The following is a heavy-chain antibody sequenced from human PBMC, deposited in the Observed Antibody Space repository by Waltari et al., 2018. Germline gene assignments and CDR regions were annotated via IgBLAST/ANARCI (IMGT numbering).Heavy chain of an antibody. CDR2: IYTSGST. D-gene: IGHD2-2*01. V-gene: IGHV4-61*02. CDR1: GGSISSGSYY. CDR3: AGGGDCSSTSCYAFDI. J-gene: IGHJ3*02. Sequence: QVQLQESGPGLVKPSQTLSLTCTVSGGSISSGSYYWSWLRQPAGTGLEWIGRIYTSGSTNYNPSLKSRVTISVDTSKNQFSLKLSSVTAADTAVYYCAGGGDCSSTSCYAFDIWGQGTMVTVSS.